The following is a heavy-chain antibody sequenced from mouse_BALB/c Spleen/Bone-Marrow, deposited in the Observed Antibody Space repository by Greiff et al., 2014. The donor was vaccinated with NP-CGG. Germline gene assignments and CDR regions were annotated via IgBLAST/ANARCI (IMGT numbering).Heavy chain of an antibody. CDR3: ARDKNYGSYWYFDV. Sequence: EVHLVESGGGLVQPGGSLRLSCATSGFTFTDYYMSWVRQPRGEALEWLGFIRNKANGYTTEYSASVKGRFTISRDNSQSILYLQMNTLRAEDSATYYCARDKNYGSYWYFDVWGAGTTVTVSS. CDR2: IRNKANGYTT. CDR1: GFTFTDYY. J-gene: IGHJ1*01. D-gene: IGHD2-1*01. V-gene: IGHV7-3*02.